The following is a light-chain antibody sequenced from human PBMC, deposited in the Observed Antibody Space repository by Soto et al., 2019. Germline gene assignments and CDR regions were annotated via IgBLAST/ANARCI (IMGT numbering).Light chain of an antibody. V-gene: IGKV3-15*01. CDR3: QQYNSWPRT. Sequence: EVVMTQSPATLSVSPGERATLSCRASQSVSTKLAWYQQKPGQAPRLVIYGASPRATGVPARFSGSGSGTEFTLTISSLQSEDSAVYYCQQYNSWPRTFGQGTKLEIK. J-gene: IGKJ2*01. CDR2: GAS. CDR1: QSVSTK.